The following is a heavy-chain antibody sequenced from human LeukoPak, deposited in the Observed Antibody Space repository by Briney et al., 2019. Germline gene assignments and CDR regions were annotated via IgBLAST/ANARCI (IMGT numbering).Heavy chain of an antibody. J-gene: IGHJ5*02. CDR3: ARRGALDFWSGYYAFGSWFDP. Sequence: SETLSLTCTVSGGSISSSSFYWGWIRQPPGKGLEWIGTIYYSGSTYYNPSLKSRVTISVDTSKNQFSLKLTSVTAADTAVYYCARRGALDFWSGYYAFGSWFDPWGQGTLVTVSS. D-gene: IGHD3-3*01. V-gene: IGHV4-39*01. CDR2: IYYSGST. CDR1: GGSISSSSFY.